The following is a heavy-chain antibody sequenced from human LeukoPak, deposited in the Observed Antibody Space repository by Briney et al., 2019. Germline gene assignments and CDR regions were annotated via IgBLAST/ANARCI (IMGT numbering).Heavy chain of an antibody. CDR1: GFTFSSYA. CDR2: ISDSGSTT. J-gene: IGHJ4*02. CDR3: ASKRCRTIARGGFDC. V-gene: IGHV3-23*01. Sequence: GGSLRLSCAASGFTFSSYAMSWVRQAPGKGLEWISTISDSGSTTYYGDSVKGRFTISRDSSKNTLDLQMNSLRAEDTAVYYCASKRCRTIARGGFDCWGQGTLVIVSS. D-gene: IGHD2-8*01.